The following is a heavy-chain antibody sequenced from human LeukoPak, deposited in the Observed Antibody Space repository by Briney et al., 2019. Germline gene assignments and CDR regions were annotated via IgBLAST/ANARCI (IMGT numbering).Heavy chain of an antibody. V-gene: IGHV4-39*01. CDR2: IYYSGST. J-gene: IGHJ4*02. CDR1: GGSISSSSYY. D-gene: IGHD3-10*01. CDR3: AGSRAVGYFDY. Sequence: SETLSLTCTVSGGSISSSSYYWGWLRQPPGKGLEWIGSIYYSGSTYYNPSLKSRVTISVDTTKNQFSLKLSSVTAADTAVYYCAGSRAVGYFDYWGQGTLVTVSS.